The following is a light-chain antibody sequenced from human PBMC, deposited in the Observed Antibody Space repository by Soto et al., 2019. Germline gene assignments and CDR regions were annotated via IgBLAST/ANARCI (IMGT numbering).Light chain of an antibody. CDR2: GNS. V-gene: IGLV1-40*01. Sequence: QSVLTQPPSVSGAPGQRVTISCTGSSSNIGAGYDVHWYQQLPGTAPKLLIYGNSNRPSGVPDRFSGSKSGTSASLAITVLQAEDEADYYCQSYDSSRSGVVFGGGTKLTVL. CDR1: SSNIGAGYD. J-gene: IGLJ2*01. CDR3: QSYDSSRSGVV.